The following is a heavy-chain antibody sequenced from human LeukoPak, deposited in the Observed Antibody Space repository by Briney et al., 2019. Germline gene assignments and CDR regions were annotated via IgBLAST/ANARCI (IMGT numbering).Heavy chain of an antibody. V-gene: IGHV3-53*01. CDR2: IYSVGST. D-gene: IGHD2-2*01. CDR1: GFTVSSNY. CDR3: ARTSPGDAFDI. Sequence: GGSLRLSCAASGFTVSSNYMSWVRQAPGKGLEWVSVIYSVGSTYYADSVKGRFPISRDNSKNTLYLQMNSLRAEDTAVYYCARTSPGDAFDIWGQGTMVTVSS. J-gene: IGHJ3*02.